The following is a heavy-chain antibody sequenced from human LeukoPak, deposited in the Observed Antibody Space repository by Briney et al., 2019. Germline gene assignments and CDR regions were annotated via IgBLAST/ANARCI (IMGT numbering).Heavy chain of an antibody. V-gene: IGHV4-34*01. CDR2: INHSGST. CDR1: GGSFSGYY. Sequence: PSETLSLTCAVYGGSFSGYYWSWIRQPPGKGLEWIGEINHSGSTNYNPSLKSRVTISVDTPKNQFSLKLSSVTAADTAVYYCARATPYYYDSSGYLPPHFDYWGQGTLVTVSS. J-gene: IGHJ4*02. D-gene: IGHD3-22*01. CDR3: ARATPYYYDSSGYLPPHFDY.